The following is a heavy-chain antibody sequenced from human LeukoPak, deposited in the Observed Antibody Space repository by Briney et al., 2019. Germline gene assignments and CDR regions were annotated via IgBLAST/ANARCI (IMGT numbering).Heavy chain of an antibody. D-gene: IGHD6-19*01. CDR1: GFTFSSYS. V-gene: IGHV3-21*01. Sequence: GGSLRLSCAASGFTFSSYSMNWVRQAPGKGLEWVSSISSSGSYIYYADSVKGRFTISRDSAKNSLYLQMNSLRAEDTAVYYCARDSSGWYRADYWGQGTLVTVSS. J-gene: IGHJ4*02. CDR2: ISSSGSYI. CDR3: ARDSSGWYRADY.